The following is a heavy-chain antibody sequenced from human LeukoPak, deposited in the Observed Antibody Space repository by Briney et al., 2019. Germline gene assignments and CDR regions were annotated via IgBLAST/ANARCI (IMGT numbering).Heavy chain of an antibody. CDR3: AKAPYDYVWGSYRLTVGVDV. J-gene: IGHJ6*02. D-gene: IGHD3-16*02. Sequence: GGSLRLSCAASGFTFSSYAMSWVRQAAGKGLEWVSAISGSGGSTYYGGSVKGRFTISRDNSKNTLCLQMNSLRAEDTAVYYCAKAPYDYVWGSYRLTVGVDVWGQGTTVTVSS. CDR2: ISGSGGST. CDR1: GFTFSSYA. V-gene: IGHV3-23*01.